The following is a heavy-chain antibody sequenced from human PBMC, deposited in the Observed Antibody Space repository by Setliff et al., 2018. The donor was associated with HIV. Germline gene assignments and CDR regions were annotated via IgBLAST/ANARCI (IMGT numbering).Heavy chain of an antibody. CDR3: ARCYYDSSGPTDAFDI. CDR1: GYTFTNYY. V-gene: IGHV1-46*01. Sequence: ASVKVSCKASGYTFTNYYIHWVRQAPGQGLEWMGLINPRGGRTSYAQKFQGRLTMTRDTSRSTVYMELSSLRSEDTAVYYCARCYYDSSGPTDAFDIWGQGTVVTVSS. D-gene: IGHD3-22*01. J-gene: IGHJ3*02. CDR2: INPRGGRT.